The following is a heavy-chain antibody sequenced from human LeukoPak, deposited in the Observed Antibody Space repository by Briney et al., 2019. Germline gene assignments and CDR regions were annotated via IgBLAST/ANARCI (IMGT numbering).Heavy chain of an antibody. V-gene: IGHV3-74*01. D-gene: IGHD1-26*01. J-gene: IGHJ4*02. Sequence: GRSLRLSCAASGFTFDDYAMHWVRQAPGKGLEWVSRVNNPGSATNYADSVKGRFTISRDNAKNMVYLQMNSLRAEDTAVYYCARGGLAGATPDYWGQGALVTVSS. CDR3: ARGGLAGATPDY. CDR1: GFTFDDYA. CDR2: VNNPGSAT.